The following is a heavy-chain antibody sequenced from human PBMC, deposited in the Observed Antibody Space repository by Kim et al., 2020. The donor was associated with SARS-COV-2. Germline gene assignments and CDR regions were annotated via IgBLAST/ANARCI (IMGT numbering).Heavy chain of an antibody. Sequence: SETLSLTCAVYGGSFSGYYWSWIRQPPGKGLECIGEINHSGSTNYNPSLKSRVTISVDTSKNQFSLKLSSVTAADTAVYYCARVIAVAGTGRNYFDYWGQGTLVTVSS. V-gene: IGHV4-34*01. CDR2: INHSGST. J-gene: IGHJ4*02. CDR1: GGSFSGYY. CDR3: ARVIAVAGTGRNYFDY. D-gene: IGHD6-19*01.